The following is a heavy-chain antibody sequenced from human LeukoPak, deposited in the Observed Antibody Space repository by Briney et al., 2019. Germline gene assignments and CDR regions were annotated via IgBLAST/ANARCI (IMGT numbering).Heavy chain of an antibody. CDR3: MRGATDTTRWFDP. CDR1: GFTFSNYG. CDR2: ITGNGATT. D-gene: IGHD1-7*01. Sequence: GGSLRLSCAASGFTFSNYGMNWVRQAPGKGLEWVSGITGNGATTYYADSVRGRFTISRDNSKNTVYLQMNGLRAEDTAAYYCMRGATDTTRWFDPWGQGTLVTVSS. V-gene: IGHV3-23*01. J-gene: IGHJ5*02.